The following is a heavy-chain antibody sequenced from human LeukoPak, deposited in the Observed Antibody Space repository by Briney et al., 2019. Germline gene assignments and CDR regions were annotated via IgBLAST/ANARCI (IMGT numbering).Heavy chain of an antibody. CDR1: GFTFSSNA. Sequence: PGGSLRLSCAASGFTFSSNAMHWVRQAPGKGLEWVAVISYDGSNKYYADSVKGRFTISRDNSKNTLYLQMNSLRAEDTAVYYCARETPRYYYGMDVWGQGTTVTVSS. CDR3: ARETPRYYYGMDV. J-gene: IGHJ6*02. CDR2: ISYDGSNK. V-gene: IGHV3-30-3*01.